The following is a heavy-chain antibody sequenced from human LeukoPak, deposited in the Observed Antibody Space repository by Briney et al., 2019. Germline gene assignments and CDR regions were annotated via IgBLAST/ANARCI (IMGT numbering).Heavy chain of an antibody. J-gene: IGHJ5*02. D-gene: IGHD2-15*01. V-gene: IGHV4-39*01. CDR2: IYYSGST. Sequence: PSETLSLTCTVSGGSISSSSYYWDWIRQPPGKGLEWIGSIYYSGSTYYNRSLKSRVTISVDTSKNQFSLKLSSVTAADTAVYYCARQGKYCSGGSCYGDWFDPWGQGTLVTVSS. CDR1: GGSISSSSYY. CDR3: ARQGKYCSGGSCYGDWFDP.